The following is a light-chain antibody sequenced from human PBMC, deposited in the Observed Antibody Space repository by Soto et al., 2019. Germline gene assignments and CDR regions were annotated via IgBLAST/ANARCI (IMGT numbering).Light chain of an antibody. Sequence: DIQMTQSPSSLPASVGDRVTITCRASQGIGNDLGWYQQKPGKAPKRLIYAASSLQSGVPSRFSGSGSGTEFTLTISSLQPEDFATYYCLQHNSYPWTFGQGTKVDIK. V-gene: IGKV1-17*01. J-gene: IGKJ1*01. CDR3: LQHNSYPWT. CDR2: AAS. CDR1: QGIGND.